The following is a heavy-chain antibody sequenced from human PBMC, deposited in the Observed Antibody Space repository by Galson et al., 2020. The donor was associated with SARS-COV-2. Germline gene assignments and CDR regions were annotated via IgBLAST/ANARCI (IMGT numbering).Heavy chain of an antibody. Sequence: GGSLRLSCAASGFTFSSYEMNWVRQAPGKGLEWVSYISSSGSTIYYADSVKGRFTISRDNAKNSLYLQMNSLRAEDTAVYYCARAGVAGITMVRGVIRTEYYGMDVWGQGTTVTVSS. CDR2: ISSSGSTI. V-gene: IGHV3-48*03. CDR3: ARAGVAGITMVRGVIRTEYYGMDV. J-gene: IGHJ6*02. D-gene: IGHD3-10*01. CDR1: GFTFSSYE.